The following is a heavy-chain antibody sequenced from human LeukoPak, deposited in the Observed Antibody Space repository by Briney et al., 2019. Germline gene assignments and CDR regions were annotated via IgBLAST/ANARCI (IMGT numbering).Heavy chain of an antibody. Sequence: HPGGSLRLSCAASGFTFTTYWMGWVRQAPGKGLEWVAFIRYDGSNKYYADSVKGRFTISRDNSKNTLYLQMNSLRAEDTAVYYCAKDGDSAGDYWGQGTLVTVSS. J-gene: IGHJ4*02. CDR2: IRYDGSNK. CDR1: GFTFTTYW. D-gene: IGHD3-10*01. CDR3: AKDGDSAGDY. V-gene: IGHV3-30*02.